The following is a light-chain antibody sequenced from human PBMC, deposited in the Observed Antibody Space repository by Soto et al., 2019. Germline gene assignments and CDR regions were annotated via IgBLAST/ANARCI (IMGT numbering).Light chain of an antibody. J-gene: IGKJ4*01. V-gene: IGKV3-11*01. CDR3: PQRKSWPLT. CDR1: QSVDYY. CDR2: DVS. Sequence: EIVLTQSPATLSLSPGERVTLSCRASQSVDYYLAWYQQHPGQAPRLLIYDVSNRATGIPARFSGSGSGTDFTLTISSLQPEDFAVYYCPQRKSWPLTFGGGTNVEL.